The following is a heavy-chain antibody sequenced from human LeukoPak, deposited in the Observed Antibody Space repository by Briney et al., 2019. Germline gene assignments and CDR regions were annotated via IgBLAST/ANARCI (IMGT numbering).Heavy chain of an antibody. D-gene: IGHD1-26*01. V-gene: IGHV3-48*04. Sequence: GGSLRLSCAASGFTFTSYSMNWVRQAPGKGLEWVSYISSSSSTICYADSVKGRFTISRDNAKNSLYLQMNSLRAEDTAVYYCARIIVGALWDDYWGQGTLVTVSS. CDR2: ISSSSSTI. CDR1: GFTFTSYS. CDR3: ARIIVGALWDDY. J-gene: IGHJ4*02.